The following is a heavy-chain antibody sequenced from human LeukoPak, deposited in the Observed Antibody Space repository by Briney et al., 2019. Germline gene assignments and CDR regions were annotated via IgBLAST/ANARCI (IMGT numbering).Heavy chain of an antibody. CDR3: ARGSTGTEYYYYYYGMDV. V-gene: IGHV4-4*02. CDR1: GGSISSSNW. D-gene: IGHD1-1*01. CDR2: IYHSGST. J-gene: IGHJ6*04. Sequence: SGTLSLTCAVSGGSISSSNWWSWVRRPPGKGLEWIGEIYHSGSTNYNPSLKSRVTISVDKSKNQFSLKLSSVTAADTAVYYCARGSTGTEYYYYYYGMDVWGKGTTVTVSS.